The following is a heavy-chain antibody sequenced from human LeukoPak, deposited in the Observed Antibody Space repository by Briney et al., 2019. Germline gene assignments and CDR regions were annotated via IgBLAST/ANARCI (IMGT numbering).Heavy chain of an antibody. CDR3: AGSSTSRLSMDV. J-gene: IGHJ6*03. D-gene: IGHD2-2*01. CDR2: IIPIFGTA. CDR1: GGTFSSYA. V-gene: IGHV1-69*01. Sequence: SVKVSCKASGGTFSSYAISWVRQAPGQGLEWMGGIIPIFGTANYAQKFQGRVTIIADESTSTAYMELSSLRSEDTAVYYCAGSSTSRLSMDVWGKGTTVTVSS.